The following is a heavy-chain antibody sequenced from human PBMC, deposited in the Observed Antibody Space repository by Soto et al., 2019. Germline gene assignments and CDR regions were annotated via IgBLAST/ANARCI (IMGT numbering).Heavy chain of an antibody. Sequence: PGEYPRLSCAASGFAFNSYAMHWARQAPGKGLEWVAVIWYDGSNKYYADSVKGRFTISRDNSKNTLYLQMNSLRAEDTAVYYCSRGDNRRGKGSDFWGRGPSVTVSS. CDR1: GFAFNSYA. CDR2: IWYDGSNK. V-gene: IGHV3-33*01. D-gene: IGHD1-20*01. CDR3: SRGDNRRGKGSDF. J-gene: IGHJ6*02.